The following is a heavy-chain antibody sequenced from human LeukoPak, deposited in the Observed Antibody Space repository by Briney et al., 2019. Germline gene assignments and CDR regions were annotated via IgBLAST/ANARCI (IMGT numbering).Heavy chain of an antibody. J-gene: IGHJ5*02. CDR1: GGSFSGYY. CDR2: INHSGST. V-gene: IGHV4-34*01. Sequence: SETLSLTCAVYGGSFSGYYWSWIRQPPGKGLEWIGEINHSGSTNYNPSLKSQVTISVDTSKNQFSLKLSSVTAADTAVYYCARDHGRWLQLWNWFDPWGQGTLVTVSS. D-gene: IGHD5-24*01. CDR3: ARDHGRWLQLWNWFDP.